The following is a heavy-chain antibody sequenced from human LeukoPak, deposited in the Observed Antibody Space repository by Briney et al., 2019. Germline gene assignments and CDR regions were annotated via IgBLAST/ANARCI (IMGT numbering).Heavy chain of an antibody. J-gene: IGHJ4*02. D-gene: IGHD6-19*01. CDR2: IYGSGYT. V-gene: IGHV4-59*01. CDR1: GGSIRSYY. Sequence: SETLSLSCTVSGGSIRSYYWSWIRQPPGKGLEWIGYIYGSGYTNYNPSLKSRVTMSIDTSKNHFSLNLTSVTAADTATYYCARETSLAGFASGLGFNYWGQGILVTVSS. CDR3: ARETSLAGFASGLGFNY.